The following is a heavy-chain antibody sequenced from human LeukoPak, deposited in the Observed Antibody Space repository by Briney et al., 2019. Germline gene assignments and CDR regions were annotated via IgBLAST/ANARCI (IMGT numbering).Heavy chain of an antibody. CDR3: ARVMRPEYYYGSSGYYSPPRRHAFDI. CDR1: GYTFTSYG. V-gene: IGHV1-18*01. J-gene: IGHJ3*02. D-gene: IGHD3-22*01. Sequence: GASVKVSCKASGYTFTSYGISWVRQAPGQGLEWMGWISAYNGNTNYAQKLQGRVTMTTDTSTSTAYMELRSLRSDDTAVYYCARVMRPEYYYGSSGYYSPPRRHAFDIWGQGTMVTVSS. CDR2: ISAYNGNT.